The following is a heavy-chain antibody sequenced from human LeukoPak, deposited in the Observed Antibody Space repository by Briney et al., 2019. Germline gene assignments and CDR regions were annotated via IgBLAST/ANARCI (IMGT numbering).Heavy chain of an antibody. V-gene: IGHV3-21*01. CDR2: ISSSSSYI. Sequence: GGSLRLSCAASGFTFSSYSMKWVRQAPGKGLEWVSSISSSSSYIYYAGSVKGRFTISRDNAKNSLYLQMNSLRAEDTAVYYCARDIPTYSSSWPIDYWGQGTLVTVSS. J-gene: IGHJ4*02. CDR3: ARDIPTYSSSWPIDY. D-gene: IGHD6-13*01. CDR1: GFTFSSYS.